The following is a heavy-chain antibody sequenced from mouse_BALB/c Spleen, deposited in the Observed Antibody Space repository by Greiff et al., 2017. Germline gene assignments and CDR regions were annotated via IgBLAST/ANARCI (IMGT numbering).Heavy chain of an antibody. CDR1: GYTFTSYT. V-gene: IGHV1-4*01. CDR2: INPYTGGT. D-gene: IGHD2-10*01. J-gene: IGHJ2*01. Sequence: QVQLKQSGAELVRPGASVTLSCKASGYTFTSYTMHWVKQRPGQGLEWIGYINPYTGGTNYNQKFKDKATLTADKSSSTAYMDLRSLTSEDSAVYYCARYAYSGNGNYFDYWGQGTTLTVSS. CDR3: ARYAYSGNGNYFDY.